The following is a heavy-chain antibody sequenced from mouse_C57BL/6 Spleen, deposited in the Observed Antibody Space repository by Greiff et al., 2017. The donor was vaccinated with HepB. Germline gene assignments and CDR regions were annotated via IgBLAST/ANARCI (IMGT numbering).Heavy chain of an antibody. Sequence: VQLQQSGPELVKPGASVKISCKASGYAFSSSWMNWVKQRPGKGLEWIGRIYPGDGDTNYNGKFKGKAALTADKSSSTAYMQLSSLTSEDSAVYFCARSLIWWGQGTTLTVSS. CDR1: GYAFSSSW. CDR3: ARSLIW. V-gene: IGHV1-82*01. CDR2: IYPGDGDT. D-gene: IGHD6-5*01. J-gene: IGHJ2*01.